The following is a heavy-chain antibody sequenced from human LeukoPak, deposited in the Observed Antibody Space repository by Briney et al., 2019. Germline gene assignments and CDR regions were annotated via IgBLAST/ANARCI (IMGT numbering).Heavy chain of an antibody. D-gene: IGHD2-2*02. J-gene: IGHJ4*02. CDR2: ISSSSSYI. CDR3: ARGNQQGYCSSTSCYIDY. V-gene: IGHV3-21*01. CDR1: GFTFSSYS. Sequence: GGSLRLSCAASGFTFSSYSMNWVRQAPGKGLEWVSSISSSSSYIYYADSVKGRFTISRDNAKNSLYLQMNSLGAEDTAVYYCARGNQQGYCSSTSCYIDYWGQGTLVTVSS.